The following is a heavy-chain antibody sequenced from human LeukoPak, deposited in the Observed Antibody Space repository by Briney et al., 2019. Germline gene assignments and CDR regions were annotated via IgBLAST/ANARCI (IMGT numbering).Heavy chain of an antibody. CDR1: GGTFSDYY. V-gene: IGHV4-34*01. CDR3: ARGRRYFYGSGFYY. J-gene: IGHJ4*02. Sequence: SETLSLTCDVHGGTFSDYYWTWIRQSPGKGLEWIGEINHVGTANYNPSLESRVTIFVNTSNTQFSLKMKSVTAADSAVYYCARGRRYFYGSGFYYWGQGTLVTVSS. D-gene: IGHD3-10*01. CDR2: INHVGTA.